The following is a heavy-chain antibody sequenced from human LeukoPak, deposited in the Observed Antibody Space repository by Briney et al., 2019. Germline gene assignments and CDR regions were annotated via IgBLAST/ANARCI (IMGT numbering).Heavy chain of an antibody. CDR1: GFTFTAYY. D-gene: IGHD2/OR15-2a*01. Sequence: ASVKVSCKSSGFTFTAYYMHWVRQAPGQGLEWMGWINPNSGGTNYAQKFQDRVTMTRDTSISTVYMELSRLRSDDTAVYYCARATTPGGYYYIYWGQGTLVTVSS. J-gene: IGHJ4*02. CDR3: ARATTPGGYYYIY. CDR2: INPNSGGT. V-gene: IGHV1-2*02.